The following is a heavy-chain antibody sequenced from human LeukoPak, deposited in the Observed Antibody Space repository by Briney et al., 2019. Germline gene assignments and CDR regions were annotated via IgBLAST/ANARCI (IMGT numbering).Heavy chain of an antibody. Sequence: GASVKVSCKASGYTFTNHDINWLRQATGQGLEWMAWMTPNSGNTRHEQKFQGRLTMTRDISISTAYMELSSLRSEDTAVYYCAFCGGDCGGAFDVWGQGTTVTVSS. V-gene: IGHV1-8*01. CDR3: AFCGGDCGGAFDV. CDR1: GYTFTNHD. CDR2: MTPNSGNT. J-gene: IGHJ3*01. D-gene: IGHD2-21*02.